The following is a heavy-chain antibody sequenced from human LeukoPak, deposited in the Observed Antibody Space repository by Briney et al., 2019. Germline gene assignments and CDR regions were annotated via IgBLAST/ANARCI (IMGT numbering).Heavy chain of an antibody. CDR1: GFTFSSYS. CDR2: ISSSSYI. J-gene: IGHJ5*02. V-gene: IGHV3-21*01. CDR3: ARDRYCSSTSCPTWFDP. D-gene: IGHD2-2*01. Sequence: GGSLRLSCAASGFTFSSYSMNWVRLAPGKGLEWVSSISSSSYIYYADSVKGRFTISRDNAKNSLYLQMNSLRAEDTAVYYCARDRYCSSTSCPTWFDPWGQGTLVTVSS.